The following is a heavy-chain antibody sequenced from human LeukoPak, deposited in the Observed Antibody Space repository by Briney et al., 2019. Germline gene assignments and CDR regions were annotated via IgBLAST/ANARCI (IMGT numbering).Heavy chain of an antibody. Sequence: ASVKVSCKASGYIFTGYYMHWVRQAPGQGLEWMGWINPNSGDTNYAQKFQGRVTMTRDTSISTAYMELSRLRSDDTAVYYCASTAVAGITWLNWYFDLWGRGTLVTVSS. V-gene: IGHV1-2*02. CDR2: INPNSGDT. CDR1: GYIFTGYY. CDR3: ASTAVAGITWLNWYFDL. J-gene: IGHJ2*01. D-gene: IGHD6-19*01.